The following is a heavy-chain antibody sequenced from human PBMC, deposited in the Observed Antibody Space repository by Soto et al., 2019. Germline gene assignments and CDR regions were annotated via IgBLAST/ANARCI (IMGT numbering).Heavy chain of an antibody. V-gene: IGHV2-5*02. J-gene: IGHJ5*02. D-gene: IGHD2-2*01. CDR1: GFSLSTSGVG. Sequence: GSGPTLVNPTQTLTLTCTFSGFSLSTSGVGVGWIRQPPGKALEWLALIYWDDDKRYSPSLKSRLTITKDTSKNQVVLTMTNMDPVDTATYYCAHSSSPGYCSSTSCLPYNRFDPWGQGTLVTVSS. CDR3: AHSSSPGYCSSTSCLPYNRFDP. CDR2: IYWDDDK.